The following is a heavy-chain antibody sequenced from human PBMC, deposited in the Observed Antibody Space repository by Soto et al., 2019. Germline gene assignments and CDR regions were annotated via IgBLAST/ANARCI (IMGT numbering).Heavy chain of an antibody. V-gene: IGHV3-23*01. CDR3: ATGRGGSGSLTPRVDF. Sequence: EVQLLESGGGLVQPGGSLRLSCAASGFTFNNYAMTWVRQAPGKGLEWVSAISGGGDTTSYADSAKGRFTVSRDGSKNTLYLQMSSLRAEDTALYYCATGRGGSGSLTPRVDFWGQGTLVTVSS. D-gene: IGHD3-10*01. J-gene: IGHJ4*02. CDR1: GFTFNNYA. CDR2: ISGGGDTT.